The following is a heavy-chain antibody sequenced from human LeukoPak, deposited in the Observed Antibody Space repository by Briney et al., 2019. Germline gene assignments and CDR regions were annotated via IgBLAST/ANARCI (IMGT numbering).Heavy chain of an antibody. D-gene: IGHD3-3*01. CDR3: AGPAGSGYRRPKTMDV. V-gene: IGHV4-30-2*01. J-gene: IGHJ6*02. CDR2: INHSGST. CDR1: GGSISSGGYS. Sequence: SQTLSLTCTVSGGSISSGGYSWSWIRQPPGKGLEWIGEINHSGSTNYNPSLKSRVTISVDTSKNQFSLKLSSVTAADTAVYYCAGPAGSGYRRPKTMDVWGQGTTVTVSS.